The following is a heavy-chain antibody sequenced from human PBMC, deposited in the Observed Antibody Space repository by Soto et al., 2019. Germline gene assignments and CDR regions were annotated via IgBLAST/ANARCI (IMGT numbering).Heavy chain of an antibody. V-gene: IGHV1-69*13. Sequence: SVKVSCKASGGTFSSYAISWVRQAPGEGLEWMGGIIPIFGTANYAQKFQGRVTITADESTSTAYMELSSLRSEDTAVYYCARDERVGWHQEDYYYCYGMDVCGQGTTVTVSS. CDR2: IIPIFGTA. CDR1: GGTFSSYA. CDR3: ARDERVGWHQEDYYYCYGMDV. J-gene: IGHJ6*01. D-gene: IGHD2-15*01.